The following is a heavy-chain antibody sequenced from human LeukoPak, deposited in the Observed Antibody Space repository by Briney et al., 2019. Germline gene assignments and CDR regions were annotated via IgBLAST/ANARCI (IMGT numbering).Heavy chain of an antibody. J-gene: IGHJ6*02. CDR3: GRETLGYCSGTTCSLGMDV. CDR1: GGSFSSGGFS. CDR2: MFHNGST. Sequence: SETLSLTCAVSGGSFSSGGFSWSWIRQPPGKGLEWIGYMFHNGSTHYSPSLQRRVTISVDRFKNQFSLRLRPVTAADTAVYYCGRETLGYCSGTTCSLGMDVWGQGTTVTVSS. D-gene: IGHD2-2*01. V-gene: IGHV4-30-2*01.